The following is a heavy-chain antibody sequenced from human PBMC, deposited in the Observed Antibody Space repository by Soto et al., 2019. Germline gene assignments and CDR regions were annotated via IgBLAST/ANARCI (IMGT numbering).Heavy chain of an antibody. CDR1: GFTFSSYS. V-gene: IGHV3-21*01. CDR3: ARVYCSGGSCYLDYYYYMDV. CDR2: ISSSSSYI. Sequence: GGSLRLSCAASGFTFSSYSMNWVRQAPGKGLEWVSSISSSSSYIYYADSVKGRFTISRDNAKNPLYLQMNSLRAEDTAVYYCARVYCSGGSCYLDYYYYMDVWGKGTTVTVSS. D-gene: IGHD2-15*01. J-gene: IGHJ6*03.